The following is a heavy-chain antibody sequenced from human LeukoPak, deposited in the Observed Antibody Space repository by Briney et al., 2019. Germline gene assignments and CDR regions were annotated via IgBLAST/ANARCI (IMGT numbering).Heavy chain of an antibody. Sequence: ASVKVSCKASGYTFTSYYMHWVRQTPGQGLEWMGIINPSGGSTSYAQKFQGRVTMTRDTSTSTVYMELSSLRSEDTAVYYCARDHIIGYCSGGSCSALDLWGRGTLVTVSS. CDR1: GYTFTSYY. CDR2: INPSGGST. V-gene: IGHV1-46*01. D-gene: IGHD2-15*01. J-gene: IGHJ2*01. CDR3: ARDHIIGYCSGGSCSALDL.